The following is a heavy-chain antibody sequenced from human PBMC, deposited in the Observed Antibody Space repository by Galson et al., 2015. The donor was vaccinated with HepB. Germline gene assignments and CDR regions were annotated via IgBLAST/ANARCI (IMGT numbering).Heavy chain of an antibody. Sequence: SLRLSCAATGFTVSSNYMSWVRQAPGKGLEWVSVIYSGGSTYYADSVKGRFTISRDNSKNTLYLQMNSLRAEDTAVYYCARDYPRLWFGELFVAFDIWGQGTMVTVSS. CDR1: GFTVSSNY. CDR3: ARDYPRLWFGELFVAFDI. CDR2: IYSGGST. J-gene: IGHJ3*02. D-gene: IGHD3-10*01. V-gene: IGHV3-66*01.